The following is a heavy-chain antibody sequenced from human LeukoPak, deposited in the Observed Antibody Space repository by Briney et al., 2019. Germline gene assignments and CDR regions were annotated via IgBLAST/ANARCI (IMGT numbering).Heavy chain of an antibody. D-gene: IGHD3-16*01. CDR2: IYTSGST. V-gene: IGHV4-61*02. CDR3: ARFWGDDAFDI. CDR1: GGSISSGSYY. Sequence: PSQTLSLTCTVSGGSISSGSYYWSWIRQPAGKGLEWIGRIYTSGSTNFNPSLKSRVTISVDTSKNQFSLKLSSVTAADTAVYYCARFWGDDAFDIWGQGTMVTVSS. J-gene: IGHJ3*02.